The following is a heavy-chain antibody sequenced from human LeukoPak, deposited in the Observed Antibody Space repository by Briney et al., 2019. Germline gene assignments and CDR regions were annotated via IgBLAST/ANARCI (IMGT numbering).Heavy chain of an antibody. CDR2: ISYDGSNK. Sequence: GRSLRLSCAASGFTFSSHAMHWVRQAPGKGLEWVAVISYDGSNKYYADSVKGRFTISRDNSKNTLYLRMNSLRAEDTAVYYCASHCTNGVCYTLPEGGMDVWGQGTTVTVSS. V-gene: IGHV3-30-3*01. D-gene: IGHD2-8*01. CDR1: GFTFSSHA. CDR3: ASHCTNGVCYTLPEGGMDV. J-gene: IGHJ6*02.